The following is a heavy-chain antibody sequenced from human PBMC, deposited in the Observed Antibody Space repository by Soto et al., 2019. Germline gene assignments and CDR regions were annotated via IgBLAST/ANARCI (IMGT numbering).Heavy chain of an antibody. CDR1: GGTFSSYA. J-gene: IGHJ6*02. CDR2: IIPIFGTA. D-gene: IGHD2-15*01. V-gene: IGHV1-69*13. CDR3: ATTPCGGCYRAYYYYGMDV. Sequence: ASVKVSCKASGGTFSSYAISWVRQAPGRGLEWMGGIIPIFGTANYAQKFQGRVTITADESTSTAYMELSSLRSEDTAVYYCATTPCGGCYRAYYYYGMDVWGQGTTVTVSS.